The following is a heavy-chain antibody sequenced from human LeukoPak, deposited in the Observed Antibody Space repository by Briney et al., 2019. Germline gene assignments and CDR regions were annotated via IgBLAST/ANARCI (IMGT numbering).Heavy chain of an antibody. J-gene: IGHJ4*02. CDR1: GGSISSGSYY. CDR3: ARDSRWELGRDY. V-gene: IGHV4-39*07. CDR2: IYYSGST. Sequence: KPSQTLSLTCTVSGGSISSGSYYWSWIRQPAGKGLEWIGSIYYSGSTYYNPSLKSRVTISVDTSKNQFSLKLSSVTAADTAVYYCARDSRWELGRDYWGQGTLVTVSS. D-gene: IGHD1-26*01.